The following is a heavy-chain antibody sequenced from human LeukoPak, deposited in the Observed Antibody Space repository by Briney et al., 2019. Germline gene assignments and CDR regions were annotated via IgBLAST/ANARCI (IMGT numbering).Heavy chain of an antibody. J-gene: IGHJ5*02. D-gene: IGHD6-19*01. CDR3: ASVLSGIAVAGSFDP. V-gene: IGHV1-69*02. CDR2: IIPILGIA. CDR1: GYTFADYY. Sequence: SVRVSCKASGYTFADYYIHWVRQAPGQGLEWMGRIIPILGIANYAQKFQGRVTITADKSTSTAYMELSSLRSENTAVYYCASVLSGIAVAGSFDPWGQGTLVTVSS.